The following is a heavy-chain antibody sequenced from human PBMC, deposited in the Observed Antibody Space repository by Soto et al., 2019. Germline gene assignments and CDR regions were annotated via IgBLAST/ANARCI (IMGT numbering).Heavy chain of an antibody. Sequence: PSETLSLTCTVSGGSISSGGYYWSGIRQHPGKGLEWIGYIYYSGSTYYNPSLKSRVTISADTSKNQFSLKLSSVTAADTAVYYCARERETTDQYYFDYWGQGTLVTVSS. D-gene: IGHD4-17*01. CDR3: ARERETTDQYYFDY. CDR1: GGSISSGGYY. J-gene: IGHJ4*02. V-gene: IGHV4-31*03. CDR2: IYYSGST.